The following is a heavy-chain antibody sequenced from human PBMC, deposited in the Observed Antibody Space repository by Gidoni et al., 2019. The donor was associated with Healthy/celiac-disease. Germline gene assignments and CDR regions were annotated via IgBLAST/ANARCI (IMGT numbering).Heavy chain of an antibody. J-gene: IGHJ2*01. CDR1: GFNFSSYA. V-gene: IGHV3-23*01. CDR3: ASSGSYYNPFFDL. D-gene: IGHD3-10*01. Sequence: EVQLLESGGGLVQPGGSLGLSCAASGFNFSSYAMSWVRQAPGKGLEWVSAISGSGGSTYYADSVKGRFTISRDNSKNTLYLQMNSLRAEDTAVYYCASSGSYYNPFFDLWGRGTLVTVSS. CDR2: ISGSGGST.